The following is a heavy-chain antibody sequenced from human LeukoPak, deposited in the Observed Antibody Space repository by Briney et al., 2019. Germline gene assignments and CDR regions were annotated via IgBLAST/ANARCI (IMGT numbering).Heavy chain of an antibody. CDR2: IYQDGREK. V-gene: IGHV3-7*01. Sequence: GGSLRLSCAASGFTFSSQLMTWVRQAPGKGLEWVANIYQDGREKYYASSVRGRFTISRDKAKNSLYLQMDSLRAEDTGVYYCASERPSSSWYDYWGQGTLVTVSS. CDR3: ASERPSSSWYDY. D-gene: IGHD6-13*01. CDR1: GFTFSSQL. J-gene: IGHJ4*02.